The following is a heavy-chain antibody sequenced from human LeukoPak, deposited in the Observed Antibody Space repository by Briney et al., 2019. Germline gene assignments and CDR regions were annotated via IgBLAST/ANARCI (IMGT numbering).Heavy chain of an antibody. J-gene: IGHJ4*02. CDR1: GYTFTGYY. D-gene: IGHD5-12*01. CDR2: INPNSGGT. V-gene: IGHV1-2*06. CDR3: ARGFRERSGYEPLRY. Sequence: ASVKVSCKASGYTFTGYYMHWVRQAPGQGLEWMGRINPNSGGTNYAQKFQGRVTMTRDTSISTAYMEVSRLRSDDTAVYYCARGFRERSGYEPLRYWGQGTLVTVSS.